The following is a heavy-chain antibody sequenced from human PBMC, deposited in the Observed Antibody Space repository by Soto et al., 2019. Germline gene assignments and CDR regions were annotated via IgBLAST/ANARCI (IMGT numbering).Heavy chain of an antibody. CDR2: INSDGSST. CDR3: ARGAPLGYYDSSGYQDY. V-gene: IGHV3-74*01. CDR1: GFTFSSYW. Sequence: VQLVESGGGLVQPGGSLRLSCAASGFTFSSYWMHWVRQAPGKGLVWVSRINSDGSSTSYADSVKGRFTISRDNAKNTLYLQMNSLRAEDTAVYYCARGAPLGYYDSSGYQDYWGQGTLVTVSS. D-gene: IGHD3-22*01. J-gene: IGHJ4*02.